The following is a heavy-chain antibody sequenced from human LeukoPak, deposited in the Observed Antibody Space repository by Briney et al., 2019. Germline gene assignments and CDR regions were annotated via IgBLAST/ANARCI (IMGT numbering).Heavy chain of an antibody. Sequence: SVKASCKASGGTFSSYAISWVRQAPGQGLEWMGRIIPILGIANYAQKFQGRVTITADKSTSTAYMELSSLRSEDTAVYYCARSYYDSSGRGDAFDIWGQGTMVTVSS. V-gene: IGHV1-69*04. J-gene: IGHJ3*02. CDR2: IIPILGIA. CDR3: ARSYYDSSGRGDAFDI. CDR1: GGTFSSYA. D-gene: IGHD3-22*01.